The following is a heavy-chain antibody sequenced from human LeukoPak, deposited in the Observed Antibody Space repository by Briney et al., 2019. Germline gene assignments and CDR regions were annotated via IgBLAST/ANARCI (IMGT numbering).Heavy chain of an antibody. CDR3: ARVSSSWYENWFDP. Sequence: GGSLRLSCAASGFTFSSYWMSWVRQAPGKGLEWVANIKQDGSEKYYVDSVKGRFTISRDNAKNSLYLRMNSLRAEDTAVYYCARVSSSWYENWFDPWGQGTLVTVSS. J-gene: IGHJ5*02. CDR1: GFTFSSYW. V-gene: IGHV3-7*01. CDR2: IKQDGSEK. D-gene: IGHD6-13*01.